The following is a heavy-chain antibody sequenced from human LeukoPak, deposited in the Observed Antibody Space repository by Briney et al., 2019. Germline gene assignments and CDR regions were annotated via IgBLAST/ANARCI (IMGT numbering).Heavy chain of an antibody. Sequence: GGSLRLSCTASGFTFSDYSMNWVRQAPGKGLEWVSNISRGSRTIYYSDSVKGRFTISRDNAKNSLYLQMNSLRAEDTAVYYCARDNYDSSGYYFGYYMDVWGKGTTVTVSS. CDR3: ARDNYDSSGYYFGYYMDV. V-gene: IGHV3-48*04. CDR2: ISRGSRTI. J-gene: IGHJ6*03. CDR1: GFTFSDYS. D-gene: IGHD3-22*01.